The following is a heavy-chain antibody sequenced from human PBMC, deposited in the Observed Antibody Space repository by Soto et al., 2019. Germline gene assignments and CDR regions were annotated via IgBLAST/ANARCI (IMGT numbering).Heavy chain of an antibody. CDR1: GYTMTAHF. V-gene: IGHV1-2*02. D-gene: IGHD3-9*01. CDR3: ATDDGQYFESV. CDR2: INPKNGGT. Sequence: QVQLVQSGAAVRKPGASVKISCKASGYTMTAHFLHWVRQAPGRGLEWMGWINPKNGGTDYAQKFQDGVSMTRDTSINTAYIQLNRLTSDDTAVYFCATDDGQYFESVWGQGTLVSVSS. J-gene: IGHJ1*01.